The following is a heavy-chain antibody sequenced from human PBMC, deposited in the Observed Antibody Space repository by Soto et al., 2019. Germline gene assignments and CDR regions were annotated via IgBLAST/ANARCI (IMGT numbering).Heavy chain of an antibody. CDR2: IYHSGST. D-gene: IGHD2-2*01. CDR3: ARAQDIVVVPAGPPYYFDY. J-gene: IGHJ4*02. V-gene: IGHV4-38-2*01. CDR1: GYSISSGYY. Sequence: SETLSLTCAVSGYSISSGYYWGWIRQPPGKGLEWIGSIYHSGSTYYNPSLKSRVTISVDTSKNQFSLKLSSMTAADTAVYYCARAQDIVVVPAGPPYYFDYWGQGTLVTVSS.